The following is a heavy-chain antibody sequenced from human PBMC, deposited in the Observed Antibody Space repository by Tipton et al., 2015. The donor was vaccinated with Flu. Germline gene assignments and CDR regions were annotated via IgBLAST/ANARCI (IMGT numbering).Heavy chain of an antibody. J-gene: IGHJ4*02. CDR3: ARNVGSGFDH. CDR1: GYIFITYY. Sequence: QLVQSGAEVKKPGASVRVSCKASGYIFITYYIHWVRQAPGQGLEWMGMINPSGGSTSYAQKFQGRVTMTRDTSTSTVYMELSSLRSEDTAVYFCARNVGSGFDHWGQGSLVTVSS. V-gene: IGHV1-46*01. CDR2: INPSGGST. D-gene: IGHD3-10*01.